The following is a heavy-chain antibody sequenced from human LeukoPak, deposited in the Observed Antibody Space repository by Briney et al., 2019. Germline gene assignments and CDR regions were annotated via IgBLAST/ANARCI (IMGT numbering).Heavy chain of an antibody. CDR3: ARGGCSSTSCYLDY. CDR2: IYPGDSDT. CDR1: GYRFTSYW. D-gene: IGHD2-2*01. V-gene: IGHV5-51*01. Sequence: GGSLEISFKGSGYRFTSYWIGWGRQRPGKGVEWMGIIYPGDSDTRYSPSFQGQVTISADKSISTAYLQWSSLKASDTAMYYCARGGCSSTSCYLDYWGQGTLVIVSS. J-gene: IGHJ4*02.